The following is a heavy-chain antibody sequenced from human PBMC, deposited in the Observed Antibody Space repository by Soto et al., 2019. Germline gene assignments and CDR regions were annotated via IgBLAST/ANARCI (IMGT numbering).Heavy chain of an antibody. CDR1: GLTFSSYP. Sequence: LRLSCAASGLTFSSYPISWVRQAPGKGLEWVSAISGSGGSTYYADSVKGRFTISRDNSKNTLYLQMNSLRAEDTAVYYCAKGAMFGVVSANDYWGQGTLVTVSS. V-gene: IGHV3-23*01. D-gene: IGHD3-3*01. CDR3: AKGAMFGVVSANDY. J-gene: IGHJ4*02. CDR2: ISGSGGST.